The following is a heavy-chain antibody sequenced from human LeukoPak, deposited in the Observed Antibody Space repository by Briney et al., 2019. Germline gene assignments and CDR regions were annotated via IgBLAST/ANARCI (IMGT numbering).Heavy chain of an antibody. V-gene: IGHV4-59*01. CDR2: IYYSGST. D-gene: IGHD3-22*01. J-gene: IGHJ4*02. CDR1: GGSISSYY. CDR3: AREGQYYYDSSGSYFDY. Sequence: PSETLSLTCTVSGGSISSYYWSWIRQPPGKGLEWIWYIYYSGSTNYNPSLKSRVTISVDTSKNQFSLKLSSVTAADTAVYYCAREGQYYYDSSGSYFDYWGQGTLVTVSS.